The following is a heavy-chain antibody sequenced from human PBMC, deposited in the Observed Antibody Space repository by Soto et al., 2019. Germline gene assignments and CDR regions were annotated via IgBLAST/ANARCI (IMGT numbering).Heavy chain of an antibody. CDR2: INPNRGGT. J-gene: IGHJ4*02. Sequence: QVQLVQSGAEVKKPGASVKVSCKASGYTFTGYYMHWVRQAPGQGLEWMGWINPNRGGTNYAQKFQGWVTMTRDTSISTAYMELSRLRSDDTAVYYCARDPPIIAAAGTCPAYYFDYWGQGTLVTVSS. V-gene: IGHV1-2*04. CDR3: ARDPPIIAAAGTCPAYYFDY. D-gene: IGHD6-13*01. CDR1: GYTFTGYY.